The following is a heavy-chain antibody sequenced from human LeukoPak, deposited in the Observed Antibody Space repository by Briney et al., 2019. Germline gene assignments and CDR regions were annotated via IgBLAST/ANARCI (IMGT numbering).Heavy chain of an antibody. CDR2: FKSRTDGGPT. V-gene: IGHV3-15*01. CDR1: GFTYTDAW. CDR3: TTAPAAYTFDY. Sequence: GGSLRLTCAATGFTYTDAWMSWVRQARCKGLEWLGRFKSRTDGGPTEFVVPVKGRFSISRDDSENTLYLQMNSLKTEDTAVYYCTTAPAAYTFDYWGQGTLVTVSS. J-gene: IGHJ4*02. D-gene: IGHD2-2*01.